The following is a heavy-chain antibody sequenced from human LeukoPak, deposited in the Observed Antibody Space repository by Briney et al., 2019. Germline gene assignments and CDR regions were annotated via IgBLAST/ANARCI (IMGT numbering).Heavy chain of an antibody. Sequence: SETLSLTCTVSGGSISSYYWSWIRQPPGKGLEWIGYIYYSGSTNYNPSLKSRVTISVDTSKIQFSLKLSSVTAADTAVYYCARVYYYDSSGYYVGAFDIWGQGTMVTVSS. V-gene: IGHV4-59*01. CDR2: IYYSGST. CDR1: GGSISSYY. J-gene: IGHJ3*02. D-gene: IGHD3-22*01. CDR3: ARVYYYDSSGYYVGAFDI.